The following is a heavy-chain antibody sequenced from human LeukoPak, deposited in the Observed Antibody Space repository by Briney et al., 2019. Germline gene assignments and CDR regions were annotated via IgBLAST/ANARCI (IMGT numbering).Heavy chain of an antibody. CDR2: ISYSGST. D-gene: IGHD6-13*01. CDR1: GGSISSSFY. Sequence: SETLSLTCTVSGGSISSSFYWVWIRQPPGKGLDWIGSISYSGSTNYNPSLKSRVTISVDTSKNQFSLKLISVTATDTAVYFCARTLYTSTWTAAGYWGQGTLVTGSS. V-gene: IGHV4-39*01. CDR3: ARTLYTSTWTAAGY. J-gene: IGHJ4*02.